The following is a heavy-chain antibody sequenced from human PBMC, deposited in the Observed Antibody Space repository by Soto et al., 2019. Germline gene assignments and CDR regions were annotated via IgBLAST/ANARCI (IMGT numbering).Heavy chain of an antibody. V-gene: IGHV3-30-3*01. Sequence: QVQLVESGGGVVQPGRSLRLSCVASGFSFSNYAMHWVRQAPGKGLEWVAVISYDGSNKYYADSVKGRFTISRDNSKNTLYLQMNNLGTEDTAVYYCATVRGYRQDFDAFDIWGQGTMVTVSS. J-gene: IGHJ3*02. CDR3: ATVRGYRQDFDAFDI. CDR2: ISYDGSNK. D-gene: IGHD3-16*02. CDR1: GFSFSNYA.